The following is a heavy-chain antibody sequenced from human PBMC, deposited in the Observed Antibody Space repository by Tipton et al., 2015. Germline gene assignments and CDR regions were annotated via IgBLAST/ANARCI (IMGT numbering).Heavy chain of an antibody. V-gene: IGHV4-34*01. J-gene: IGHJ4*02. CDR1: GGSFSGYY. D-gene: IGHD2-15*01. Sequence: GLVKPSETLSLTCAVYGGSFSGYYWNWIRQPPGKGLEWIGEINHSGRPNYTPSLKSRVTISVDTSKHQFSLKLSSVTAADTAVYYCTTTQGYWGQGTLVTVSS. CDR2: INHSGRP. CDR3: TTTQGY.